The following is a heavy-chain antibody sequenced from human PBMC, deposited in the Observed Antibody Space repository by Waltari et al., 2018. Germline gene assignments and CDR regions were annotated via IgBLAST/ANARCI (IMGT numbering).Heavy chain of an antibody. D-gene: IGHD2-8*02. J-gene: IGHJ6*02. CDR2: INHAGYP. Sequence: QVQLQQWGAGVLQPSETLSLTCAVYGGSLSSFYWGWIRQPPGKGLVWIGEINHAGYPNYNPVLRSRGSLLVGTSKGQFSLKVNTVTAADTAVYYCVRLEDCTGPGGNCYSADSFAMDVWGQGTTVTVSS. V-gene: IGHV4-34*02. CDR1: GGSLSSFY. CDR3: VRLEDCTGPGGNCYSADSFAMDV.